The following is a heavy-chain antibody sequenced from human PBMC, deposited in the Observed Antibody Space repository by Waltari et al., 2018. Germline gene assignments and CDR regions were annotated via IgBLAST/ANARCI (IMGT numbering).Heavy chain of an antibody. V-gene: IGHV4-59*11. D-gene: IGHD4-4*01. CDR3: ARAPTYRKTYYYYYGMDV. J-gene: IGHJ6*02. Sequence: QVQLQESGPGLVKPSETLSLTCTVSGGSISSHYWSWIRQPPGQGLEWIGYIYYSGSTNYNPSLKSRVTISVDTSKNQFSLKLSSVTAADTAVYYCARAPTYRKTYYYYYGMDVWGQGTTVTVSS. CDR2: IYYSGST. CDR1: GGSISSHY.